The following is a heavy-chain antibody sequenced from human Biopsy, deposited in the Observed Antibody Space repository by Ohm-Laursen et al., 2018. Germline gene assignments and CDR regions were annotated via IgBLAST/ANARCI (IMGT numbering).Heavy chain of an antibody. V-gene: IGHV3-23*01. CDR3: AKDLRKKAAIQLWTTWFDP. CDR1: GFTFSSYA. J-gene: IGHJ5*02. D-gene: IGHD1-1*01. CDR2: VSTGGAAT. Sequence: SLRLSCAATGFTFSSYAMSWVRQVPGRGLEWVSAVSTGGAATYYADSVRGRFTISRDNFKITLFLQMDGLTADDTALYYCAKDLRKKAAIQLWTTWFDPWGQGTLVTVSS.